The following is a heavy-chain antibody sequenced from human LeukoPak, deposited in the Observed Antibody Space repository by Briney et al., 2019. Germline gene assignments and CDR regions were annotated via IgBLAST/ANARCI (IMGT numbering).Heavy chain of an antibody. J-gene: IGHJ3*02. CDR2: ISYSGRT. CDR1: GGSISGYH. CDR3: ARRDYDGSLPYAFDI. Sequence: ETVSLTCTVSGGSISGYHWGWIRQPPGKGLEWIGYISYSGRTNYNPSLKSRVAVSVDTSKNQFSLKLSSVTAADTAVYYCARRDYDGSLPYAFDIWGQGTLVTVSS. D-gene: IGHD3-22*01. V-gene: IGHV4-59*08.